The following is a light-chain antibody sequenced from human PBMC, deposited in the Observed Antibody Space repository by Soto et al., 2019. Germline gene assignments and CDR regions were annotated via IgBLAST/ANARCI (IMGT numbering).Light chain of an antibody. J-gene: IGKJ1*01. CDR2: GAS. Sequence: EIVLTQSPGTLSLSPGERATLSCRASQSVSSYLVWYQQKPGQAPRLLIYGASSRATGIPDRFSGSGSGTDFTLIISRLEPEDFAVFYCQHYGNSPLTFGQGTKVEIK. CDR3: QHYGNSPLT. CDR1: QSVSSY. V-gene: IGKV3-20*01.